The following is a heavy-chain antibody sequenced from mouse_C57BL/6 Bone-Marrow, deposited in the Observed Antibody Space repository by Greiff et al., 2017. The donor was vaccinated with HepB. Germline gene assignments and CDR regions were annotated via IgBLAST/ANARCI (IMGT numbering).Heavy chain of an antibody. CDR3: ARSSSGYEAY. V-gene: IGHV1-19*01. J-gene: IGHJ3*01. CDR2: INPYNGGT. D-gene: IGHD3-2*02. Sequence: VQLQQSGPVLVKPGASVKMSCKASGYTFTDYYMNWVKQSNGKSLEWIGVINPYNGGTSYNQKFKGKATLTVDKSSSTAYMELNSLTSEDSAVYYCARSSSGYEAYWGQGTLVTVSA. CDR1: GYTFTDYY.